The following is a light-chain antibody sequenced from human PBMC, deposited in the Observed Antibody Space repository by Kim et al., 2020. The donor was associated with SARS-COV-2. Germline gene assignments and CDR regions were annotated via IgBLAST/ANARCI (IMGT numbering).Light chain of an antibody. Sequence: DIQMTQSPSSLSAPVGDRVTITCRASQSISSYLNWYQQKPGKAPKLLIYAASSLQSGVPSRFSGSGSGTDFTLTISSLQPEDFATYYCQQSYSTSALTFGGGTKVDIK. CDR3: QQSYSTSALT. CDR1: QSISSY. V-gene: IGKV1-39*01. J-gene: IGKJ4*01. CDR2: AAS.